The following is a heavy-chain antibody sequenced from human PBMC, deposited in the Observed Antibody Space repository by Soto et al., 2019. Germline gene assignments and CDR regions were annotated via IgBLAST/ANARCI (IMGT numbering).Heavy chain of an antibody. CDR1: GFSLSTSGMR. D-gene: IGHD3-22*01. V-gene: IGHV2-70*04. CDR3: ARISQDYYDSSGYYYYFDY. Sequence: SGPTLVKPTQTLTLTCTFSGFSLSTSGMRVSWIRQPPGKALEWLARIDWDDDKFYSTSLKTRLTISKDTSKNQVVLTMTNMDPVDTATYYCARISQDYYDSSGYYYYFDYWGQGTLVTVSS. J-gene: IGHJ4*02. CDR2: IDWDDDK.